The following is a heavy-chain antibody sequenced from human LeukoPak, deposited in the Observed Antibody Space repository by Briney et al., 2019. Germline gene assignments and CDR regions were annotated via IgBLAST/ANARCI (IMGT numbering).Heavy chain of an antibody. CDR1: GGSFSGFY. Sequence: SETLSLTCAVFGGSFSGFYWTWIRQPPGKGLEWIGEINHSGSTNYNPSLRSRVTISVDTSKNHFSLKLSSVTAADTAVYYCARGRDYDILTGYLSYFDLWGRGTLVTASS. V-gene: IGHV4-34*01. CDR2: INHSGST. D-gene: IGHD3-9*01. J-gene: IGHJ2*01. CDR3: ARGRDYDILTGYLSYFDL.